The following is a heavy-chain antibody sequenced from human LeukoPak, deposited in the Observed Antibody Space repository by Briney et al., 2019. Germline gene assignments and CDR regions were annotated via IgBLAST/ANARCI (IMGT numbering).Heavy chain of an antibody. CDR2: IYYSGST. Sequence: SETLSLTCTVSGGSISSYYWSWIRQPPGKGLEWIGYIYYSGSTNYNPSLKSRVTISVDTSKNQFSLKLSSVTVADTAVYHCARGPLDWLDRYYMDVWGKGTTVTVSS. J-gene: IGHJ6*03. CDR1: GGSISSYY. V-gene: IGHV4-59*01. D-gene: IGHD3-9*01. CDR3: ARGPLDWLDRYYMDV.